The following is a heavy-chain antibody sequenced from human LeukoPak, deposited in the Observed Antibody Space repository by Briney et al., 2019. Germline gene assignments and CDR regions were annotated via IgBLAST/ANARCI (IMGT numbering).Heavy chain of an antibody. V-gene: IGHV3-21*01. CDR2: ISSSSSYI. Sequence: GGSLRLSCAASGFTFSSYTMNWVRQAPGKGLEWVSSISSSSSYIYYADLVKGRFTISRDNAKNSLDLQMNSLRAEDTAVYYCASLVATGADYWGKGTLVTVSS. CDR1: GFTFSSYT. D-gene: IGHD3-10*01. J-gene: IGHJ4*02. CDR3: ASLVATGADY.